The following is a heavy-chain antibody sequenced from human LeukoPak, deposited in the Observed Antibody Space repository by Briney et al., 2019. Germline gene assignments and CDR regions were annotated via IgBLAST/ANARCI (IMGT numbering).Heavy chain of an antibody. V-gene: IGHV4-59*11. J-gene: IGHJ6*03. CDR1: GGFISRHY. CDR3: ARENRWNYYFYYYSYMAV. D-gene: IGHD1-7*01. Sequence: SESLSLAWTVAGGFISRHYGGSIRQPPGEGRGWNGYVDYSVGTNYKPSLKGRVTISVERSKSQCSRKVSSVTAADTALSYCARENRWNYYFYYYSYMAVWGKGTTVTVSS. CDR2: VDYSVGT.